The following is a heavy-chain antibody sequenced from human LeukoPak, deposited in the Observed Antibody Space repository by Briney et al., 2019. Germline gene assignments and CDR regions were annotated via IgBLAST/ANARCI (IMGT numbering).Heavy chain of an antibody. CDR1: GYSFSTYW. V-gene: IGHV5-51*01. D-gene: IGHD4-17*01. CDR2: IYPGDSDT. CDR3: ARTGDYGPYYYYYGMDV. J-gene: IGHJ6*02. Sequence: GESLKISCKGSGYSFSTYWIGWVRQMPGKGLEWRGIIYPGDSDTRYSPSFQGQVTISADKSISTAYLQWSSLKASDTAMYYCARTGDYGPYYYYYGMDVWGQGTTVTVSS.